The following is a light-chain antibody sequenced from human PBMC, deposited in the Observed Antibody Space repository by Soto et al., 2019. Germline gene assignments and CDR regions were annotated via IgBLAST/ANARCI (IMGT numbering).Light chain of an antibody. CDR3: QQYGSSPGT. Sequence: EIVLTQSPGTRSLSPGERATLSCRASQSVGSSYLAWYQQKPGQAPRLLIYGASSRATGIPDRFSGSGSGTDFTLTISRLEPEDFAVYYCQQYGSSPGTFGQGTKVDIK. CDR1: QSVGSSY. V-gene: IGKV3-20*01. J-gene: IGKJ1*01. CDR2: GAS.